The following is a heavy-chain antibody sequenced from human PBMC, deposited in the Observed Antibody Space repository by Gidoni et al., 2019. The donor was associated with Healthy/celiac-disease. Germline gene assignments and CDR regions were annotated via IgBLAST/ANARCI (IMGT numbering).Heavy chain of an antibody. Sequence: DVQRLAPCRGLIKPGGYLRLSCAASGFTVSSNYMSWVRQAPGKGLEWVSVIYSGGSTYYADSVKGRFTISRDKSENELYRQMDSISAEDTAMYYCRKVWGCDAFDIWGQGTMVTVSS. CDR2: IYSGGST. J-gene: IGHJ3*02. V-gene: IGHV3-53*01. CDR1: GFTVSSNY. CDR3: RKVWGCDAFDI. D-gene: IGHD7-27*01.